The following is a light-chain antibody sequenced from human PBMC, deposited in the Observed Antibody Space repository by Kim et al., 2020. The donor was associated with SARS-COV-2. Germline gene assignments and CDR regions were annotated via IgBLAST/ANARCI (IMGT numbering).Light chain of an antibody. CDR3: SSYRTSHTWV. V-gene: IGLV2-14*01. CDR1: CSDVGGYDY. J-gene: IGLJ3*02. CDR2: DVN. Sequence: QSALTQPASVSGSPGQSITISCAGTCSDVGGYDYVSWYQQFPGKAPKLMIYDVNNRPSGVSNRFSGSKSGNTASLTISGLQAEDEADYYCSSYRTSHTWVFGGGTQLTVL.